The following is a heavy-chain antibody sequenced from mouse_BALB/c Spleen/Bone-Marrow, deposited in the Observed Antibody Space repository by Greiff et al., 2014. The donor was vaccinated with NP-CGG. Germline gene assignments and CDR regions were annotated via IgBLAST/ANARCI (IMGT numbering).Heavy chain of an antibody. J-gene: IGHJ2*01. CDR1: GFTFSSFG. CDR2: ISSGSSTI. CDR3: ASSAYGYFDY. Sequence: EVKLVESGGGLVQPGGSRKLSCAASGFTFSSFGMHWVRQAPEKGLEWVAYISSGSSTIYYADTVKGRFTISRDNPKNTLFLQMTSLRSEDTAMYYCASSAYGYFDYWGQGTTLTVYS. V-gene: IGHV5-17*02. D-gene: IGHD1-1*01.